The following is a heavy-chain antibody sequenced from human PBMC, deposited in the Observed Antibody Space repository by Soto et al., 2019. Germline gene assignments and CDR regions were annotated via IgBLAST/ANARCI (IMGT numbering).Heavy chain of an antibody. CDR3: TREFRTSGSRDAFDI. D-gene: IGHD1-26*01. Sequence: EVQVVESGGGLVQPGGSLRLSCVASGFTVSSNYMTWVRQAPGKGLEWVSVIYSGGGGTTFYADSVKGRFTISRDNSKNTLYLEMNSLRADDTAVYYFTREFRTSGSRDAFDIWGQGTMVTVSS. CDR1: GFTVSSNY. J-gene: IGHJ3*02. CDR2: IYSGGGGTT. V-gene: IGHV3-66*01.